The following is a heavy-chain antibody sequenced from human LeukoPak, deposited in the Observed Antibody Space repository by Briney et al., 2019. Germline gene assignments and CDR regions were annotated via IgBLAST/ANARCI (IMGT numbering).Heavy chain of an antibody. CDR1: GFTFNNYG. J-gene: IGHJ4*02. V-gene: IGHV3-30*02. D-gene: IGHD2-15*01. Sequence: GGSLRLSCAASGFTFNNYGMHWVRQAPGKGLKWVAFIREDGSNKYYADSVKGRFTISRDNSKNTLYLQMNSLRAEDTAVYYCARGFISGGTQPLGYWGQGTLVTVSS. CDR3: ARGFISGGTQPLGY. CDR2: IREDGSNK.